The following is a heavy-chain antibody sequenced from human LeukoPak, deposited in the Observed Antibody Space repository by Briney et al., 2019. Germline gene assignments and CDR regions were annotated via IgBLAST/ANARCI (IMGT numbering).Heavy chain of an antibody. CDR3: AREFEYSTSGAGY. CDR1: GFPFSGYS. Sequence: GGSLRLSCAGSGFPFSGYSMNWVRQTPGRGLEWVSSMSILSGITYYAESVKGRFTVSRDNAKNLLHLQMNSLRVEDTAIYYCAREFEYSTSGAGYWGQGTLVTVSS. D-gene: IGHD6-6*01. CDR2: MSILSGIT. V-gene: IGHV3-21*01. J-gene: IGHJ4*02.